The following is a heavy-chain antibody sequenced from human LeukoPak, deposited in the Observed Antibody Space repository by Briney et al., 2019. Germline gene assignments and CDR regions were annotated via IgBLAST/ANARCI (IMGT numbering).Heavy chain of an antibody. Sequence: SETLSLTCTVSGGSISSYYWSWIRQPAGKGLEWIGRIYTSGSTNYNPSLKSRVTMSVDTFKNQFSLKLSSVTAADTAVYYCASLSTVDSNYEGDYYYYMDVWGKGTTVTVSS. CDR2: IYTSGST. CDR1: GGSISSYY. D-gene: IGHD4-11*01. CDR3: ASLSTVDSNYEGDYYYYMDV. V-gene: IGHV4-4*07. J-gene: IGHJ6*03.